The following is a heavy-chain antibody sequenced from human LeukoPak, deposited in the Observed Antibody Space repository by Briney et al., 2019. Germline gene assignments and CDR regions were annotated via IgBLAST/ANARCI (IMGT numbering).Heavy chain of an antibody. D-gene: IGHD5-12*01. CDR3: AKDFLKFSGYDSPFDN. CDR2: INSDGSYT. J-gene: IGHJ4*02. CDR1: GFTFSSYW. V-gene: IGHV3-74*01. Sequence: SGGSLRLSCAASGFTFSSYWMHWVRQAPGKGLVWVSRINSDGSYTTCADSVKGRFTISRDNAKNTLYLQMNSLRPEDTAVYYCAKDFLKFSGYDSPFDNWGQGTLVTVSS.